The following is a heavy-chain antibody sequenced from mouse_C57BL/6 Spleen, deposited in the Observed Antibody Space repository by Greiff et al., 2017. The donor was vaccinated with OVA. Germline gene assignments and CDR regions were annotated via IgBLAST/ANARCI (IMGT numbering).Heavy chain of an antibody. Sequence: EVNLVESGGGLVKPGGSLTLSCAASGFTFSSYAMSWVRQTPEKRLEWVATISDGGSYTYYPDNVKGRFTISRDNAKNNLYLQMSHLKSEDTAMYYCARDRGLGFAYWGQGTLVTVSA. V-gene: IGHV5-4*01. D-gene: IGHD3-1*01. J-gene: IGHJ3*01. CDR1: GFTFSSYA. CDR2: ISDGGSYT. CDR3: ARDRGLGFAY.